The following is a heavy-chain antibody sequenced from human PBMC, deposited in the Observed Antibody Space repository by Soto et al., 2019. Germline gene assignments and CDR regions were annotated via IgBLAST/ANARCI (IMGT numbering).Heavy chain of an antibody. D-gene: IGHD2-2*02. CDR3: SKDVGYCRGTTCYRRYYDAMDV. CDR2: ISHDGKNK. V-gene: IGHV3-30*04. CDR1: GFTFSSYS. Sequence: GGSLRLSCAASGFTFSSYSIHWVRQAPYKGLGWVAVISHDGKNKYYADSVKGRFTIPRDNSRNTFYVQMNSLRAEDTALYYCSKDVGYCRGTTCYRRYYDAMDVCGQGTTV. J-gene: IGHJ6*02.